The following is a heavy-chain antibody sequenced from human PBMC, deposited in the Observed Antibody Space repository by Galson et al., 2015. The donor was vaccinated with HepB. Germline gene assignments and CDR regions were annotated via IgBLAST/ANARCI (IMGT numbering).Heavy chain of an antibody. V-gene: IGHV1-2*02. J-gene: IGHJ4*02. D-gene: IGHD4-17*01. CDR1: GSTFTGYY. Sequence: SVTVSCKASGSTFTGYYMHWVRQAPGQGLEWMGWINPNSGGTNYAQKFQGRVTMTRDTSISTAYMELSRLRSDDTAVYYCARYHDYGDYRGNWGQGTLVTVSS. CDR2: INPNSGGT. CDR3: ARYHDYGDYRGN.